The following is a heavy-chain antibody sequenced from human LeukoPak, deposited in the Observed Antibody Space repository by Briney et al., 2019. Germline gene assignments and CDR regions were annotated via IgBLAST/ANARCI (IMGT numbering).Heavy chain of an antibody. CDR2: IDWDDDK. J-gene: IGHJ4*02. CDR1: GFSLSTSGMC. D-gene: IGHD3-22*01. V-gene: IGHV2-70*11. Sequence: SGPALVKPTQTLTLTCTFSGFSLSTSGMCVSWIRQPPGKALEWLARIDWDDDKYYSTSLKNRRTISRDTSKNQVVLTMTNMDPVDTATYYCARMRRYYDSSGYPDYWGQGTLVTVSS. CDR3: ARMRRYYDSSGYPDY.